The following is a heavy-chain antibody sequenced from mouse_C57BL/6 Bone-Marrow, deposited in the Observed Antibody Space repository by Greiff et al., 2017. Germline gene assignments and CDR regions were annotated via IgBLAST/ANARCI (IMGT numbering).Heavy chain of an antibody. Sequence: VQLQQPGAELVKPGASVKLSCKASGYTFTSYWMHWVKQRPGQGLEWIGMIHPNSGSTNYNEKFKSKATLTVDKSSSTAYMQLSSLTSEDSAVYYCARWSGNYGSSQFLFDYWGKGTTLTVAS. D-gene: IGHD1-1*01. CDR1: GYTFTSYW. J-gene: IGHJ2*01. V-gene: IGHV1-64*01. CDR3: ARWSGNYGSSQFLFDY. CDR2: IHPNSGST.